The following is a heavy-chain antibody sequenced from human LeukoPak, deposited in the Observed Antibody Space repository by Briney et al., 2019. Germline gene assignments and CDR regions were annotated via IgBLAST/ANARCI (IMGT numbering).Heavy chain of an antibody. CDR1: GDSVTSGGYF. D-gene: IGHD2-21*02. Sequence: SETLSLTCAVSGDSVTSGGYFWTWIRQHPGKGLEWIGYISNSGTTSYNPSVKSRVSISVDISNNQFSLRLSSVTAADTAVYYCARDVVVTSSPDAFDIWGQGTMVTVS. CDR3: ARDVVVTSSPDAFDI. J-gene: IGHJ3*02. CDR2: ISNSGTT. V-gene: IGHV4-31*11.